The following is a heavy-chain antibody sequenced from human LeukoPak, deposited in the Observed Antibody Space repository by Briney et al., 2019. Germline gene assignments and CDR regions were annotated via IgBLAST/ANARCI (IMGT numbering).Heavy chain of an antibody. CDR2: TYYRSKWYN. Sequence: SQTLSLTCAISGDSVSSNSAAWNWIRESPSRGLEWLGRTYYRSKWYNDYAVSVKSRITINPDTSKNQFSLQLNSVTPEDTAVYYCARTRTAYDYGDFAFDYWGQGTLVTVSS. CDR3: ARTRTAYDYGDFAFDY. J-gene: IGHJ4*02. CDR1: GDSVSSNSAA. V-gene: IGHV6-1*01. D-gene: IGHD4-17*01.